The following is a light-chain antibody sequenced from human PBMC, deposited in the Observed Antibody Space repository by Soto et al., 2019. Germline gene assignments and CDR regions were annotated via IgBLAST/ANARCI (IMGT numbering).Light chain of an antibody. V-gene: IGLV2-8*01. CDR3: LSYADTAYV. CDR1: SSDVGGYNY. J-gene: IGLJ1*01. CDR2: EVS. Sequence: QSALTQPPSASGSPGQSVTISCAGTSSDVGGYNYVSWYQQYPGKVPKLMIYEVSERPSGVPDRFSGSNSGNTAFLTVSGLQADDEADYYCLSYADTAYVFGTGTKVTVL.